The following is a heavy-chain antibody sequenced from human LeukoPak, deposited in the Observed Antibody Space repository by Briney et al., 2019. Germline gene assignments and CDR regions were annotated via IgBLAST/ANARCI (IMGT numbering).Heavy chain of an antibody. J-gene: IGHJ4*02. Sequence: SVKVSCKPSVYTFTSYGISWVRQAPGQGLEWLGWISAYNGNTNYAQKLQARVTMTTAASTSTAYMELRSRSSDDTAVYDCARVYGSGSYDRGGAYWGQGTLVTVSS. CDR2: ISAYNGNT. D-gene: IGHD3-10*01. V-gene: IGHV1-18*01. CDR1: VYTFTSYG. CDR3: ARVYGSGSYDRGGAY.